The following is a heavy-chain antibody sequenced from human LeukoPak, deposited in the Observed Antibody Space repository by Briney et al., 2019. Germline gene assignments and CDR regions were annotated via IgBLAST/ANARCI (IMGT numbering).Heavy chain of an antibody. CDR2: ISPSGGST. J-gene: IGHJ4*02. CDR1: GYTFTSNY. V-gene: IGHV1-46*01. CDR3: ARALRGHEIDY. Sequence: ASVKVSCKAFGYTFTSNYMHWVRQAPGQGPEWMGVISPSGGSTTYAQKFQGRVTLTRDMSTSTNYLELSSLRSEDTAVYYCARALRGHEIDYWGQGTLVTVSS. D-gene: IGHD3-10*01.